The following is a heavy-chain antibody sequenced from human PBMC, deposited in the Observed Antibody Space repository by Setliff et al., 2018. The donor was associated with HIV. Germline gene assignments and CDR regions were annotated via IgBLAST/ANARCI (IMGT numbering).Heavy chain of an antibody. Sequence: ASVKVSCKASGYTFTDYYIHWVRQAPGHGLEWVGRINPKSGVTSYAQNFRARVTMTRDTSGTTAYMELSSLRSEDTAVYYCARGSCSGCYLSDYWGLGTLVTVSS. V-gene: IGHV1-2*06. J-gene: IGHJ4*02. CDR2: INPKSGVT. D-gene: IGHD6-19*01. CDR3: ARGSCSGCYLSDY. CDR1: GYTFTDYY.